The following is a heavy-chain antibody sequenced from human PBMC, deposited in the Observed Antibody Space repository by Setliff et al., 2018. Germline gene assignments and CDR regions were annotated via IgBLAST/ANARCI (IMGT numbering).Heavy chain of an antibody. CDR1: GDTFSTYA. D-gene: IGHD2-21*01. CDR2: VIPLLETT. Sequence: ASVKVSCKASGDTFSTYALSWVRQAPGQGLEWMGGVIPLLETTKYAQKFQGRVTITADKSTSTGYMELNSLTTEDTAVYYCAKDSLEVVIALHGMDVWGQGTTVTVSS. V-gene: IGHV1-69*06. CDR3: AKDSLEVVIALHGMDV. J-gene: IGHJ6*02.